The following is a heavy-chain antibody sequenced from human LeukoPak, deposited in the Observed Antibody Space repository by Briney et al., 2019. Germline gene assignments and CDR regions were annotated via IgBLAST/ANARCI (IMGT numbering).Heavy chain of an antibody. J-gene: IGHJ6*02. CDR1: GGSISSGGYS. V-gene: IGHV4-30-2*01. CDR3: ARALRGYSYGTYYYSGMDV. Sequence: SETLSLTCAVSGGSISSGGYSWSWIRQPPGKGLEWIGYIYHSGSTYYNPSLKSRVTISVDRSKNQFSLKLSSVTAADTAVYYCARALRGYSYGTYYYSGMDVWGQGTTVTVSS. D-gene: IGHD5-18*01. CDR2: IYHSGST.